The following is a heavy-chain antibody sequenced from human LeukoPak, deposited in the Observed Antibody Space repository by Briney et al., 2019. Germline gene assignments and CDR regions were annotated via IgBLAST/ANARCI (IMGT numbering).Heavy chain of an antibody. CDR3: ARVGYCGGDCYSFDY. CDR2: INPNSGGT. V-gene: IGHV1-2*06. D-gene: IGHD2-21*02. J-gene: IGHJ4*02. CDR1: GYTFIGYY. Sequence: ASVKVSCKASGYTFIGYYMHWVRQAPGQGLEWMGRINPNSGGTNYAQKFQGRVTMTRDTSISTAYMELSRLRSDDTAVYYCARVGYCGGDCYSFDYWGQGTLATASS.